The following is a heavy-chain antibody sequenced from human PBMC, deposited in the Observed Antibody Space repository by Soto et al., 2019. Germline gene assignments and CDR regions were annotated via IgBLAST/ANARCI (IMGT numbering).Heavy chain of an antibody. D-gene: IGHD3-10*01. J-gene: IGHJ4*02. CDR3: AKSGPYGSGSYQDYFDS. CDR2: VSWNSGSI. Sequence: GGSLRLSCAASGFTFDDYAMHWVRQAPGKGLEWVSGVSWNSGSIGYADSVKGRFTNPRDNAKNSLYLQMDSLRAEDTALYYCAKSGPYGSGSYQDYFDSWGQGTLVTVSS. CDR1: GFTFDDYA. V-gene: IGHV3-9*01.